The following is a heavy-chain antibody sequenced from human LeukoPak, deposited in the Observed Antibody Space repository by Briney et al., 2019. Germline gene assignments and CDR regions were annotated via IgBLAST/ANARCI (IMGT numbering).Heavy chain of an antibody. Sequence: GESLKISCKGSGYSFTNDWIGWVRQKPGKGLGWMGIIYPGDSDTRYSPSFQGQVTISVDKSISTAYLQWSSLKASDTAMYYCARLRGSGSVYYYGMDVWGQGTTVTVSS. J-gene: IGHJ6*02. V-gene: IGHV5-51*01. CDR2: IYPGDSDT. CDR1: GYSFTNDW. CDR3: ARLRGSGSVYYYGMDV. D-gene: IGHD3-10*01.